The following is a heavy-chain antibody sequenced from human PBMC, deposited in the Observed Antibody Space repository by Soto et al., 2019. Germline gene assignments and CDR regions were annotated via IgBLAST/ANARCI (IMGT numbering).Heavy chain of an antibody. Sequence: GGSVKVSCKASGGPFSSYAISWGGQAPGQGLEWMGGIIPIFGTANYAQKFQGRVTITADKSTSTAYMELSSLRSEDTAVYYCARVYEINWFDPWGQGTLVTVSS. CDR2: IIPIFGTA. V-gene: IGHV1-69*06. CDR1: GGPFSSYA. J-gene: IGHJ5*02. D-gene: IGHD3-9*01. CDR3: ARVYEINWFDP.